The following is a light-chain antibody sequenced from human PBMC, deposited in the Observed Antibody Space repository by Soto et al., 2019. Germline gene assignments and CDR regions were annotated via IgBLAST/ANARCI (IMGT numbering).Light chain of an antibody. J-gene: IGKJ1*01. Sequence: DIQVTQSPSPVSASVGDRVTITCRASQDIAAYLAWYQHKPGRAPELLIPAASSLQSGVPSRFSGSGSGPEFPLSLSSLQPDDFATYYCQHYNSKWTFGRGTKV. CDR1: QDIAAY. V-gene: IGKV1-16*01. CDR2: AAS. CDR3: QHYNSKWT.